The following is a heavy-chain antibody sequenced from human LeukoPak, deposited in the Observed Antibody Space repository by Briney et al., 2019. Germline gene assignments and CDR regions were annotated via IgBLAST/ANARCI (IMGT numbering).Heavy chain of an antibody. Sequence: SETLSLTCAVYGGSFSGYYWSWIRQPPGKGLEWIGEINHSGSTNYNPSLKSRVTISVDTSKNQFSLKLSSVTAADTAVYYCARAPRHDFWSGYSRYFDYWGQGTLVTVSS. J-gene: IGHJ4*02. V-gene: IGHV4-34*01. CDR2: INHSGST. D-gene: IGHD3-3*01. CDR1: GGSFSGYY. CDR3: ARAPRHDFWSGYSRYFDY.